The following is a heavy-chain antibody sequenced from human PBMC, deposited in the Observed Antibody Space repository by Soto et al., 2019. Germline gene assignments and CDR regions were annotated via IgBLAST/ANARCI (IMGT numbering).Heavy chain of an antibody. V-gene: IGHV3-33*01. Sequence: PGGSLRLSCAASGFTFSSYGMHWVRQAPGKGLEWVAVIWYDGSNKYYADSVKGRFTISRDNSKNTLYLQMNSLGAEDTAVYYCARSYSSGWYDAFDIWGQGTMVTVSS. CDR3: ARSYSSGWYDAFDI. CDR2: IWYDGSNK. D-gene: IGHD6-19*01. J-gene: IGHJ3*02. CDR1: GFTFSSYG.